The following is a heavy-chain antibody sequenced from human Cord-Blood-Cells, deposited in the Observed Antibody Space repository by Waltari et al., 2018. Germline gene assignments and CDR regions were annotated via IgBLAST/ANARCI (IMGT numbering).Heavy chain of an antibody. Sequence: QVQLVQSGAEVKKPGSSVKVSCKASGGTFSSYPLRWVRQAPGQGLEWMGGIIPIFGTANDAQKFQGRVTITADESTSTAYMELSSLRSEDTAVYYCARSMAATKNYYYGMDVWGQGTTVTVSS. CDR1: GGTFSSYP. J-gene: IGHJ6*02. CDR2: IIPIFGTA. D-gene: IGHD1-26*01. CDR3: ARSMAATKNYYYGMDV. V-gene: IGHV1-69*01.